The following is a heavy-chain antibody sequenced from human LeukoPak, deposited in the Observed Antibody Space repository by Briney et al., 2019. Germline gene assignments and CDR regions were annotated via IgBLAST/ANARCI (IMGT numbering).Heavy chain of an antibody. CDR1: GYSFTNDG. CDR2: ISAYNGNT. Sequence: ASVKVSCKASGYSFTNDGISWVRQAPGQGLEWMGWISAYNGNTNYAQKLQGRVTMTTDTSTSTAYMELRSLGSDDTAVYYCARVAEGVHSGSYLGYWAQGTLVTVSS. CDR3: ARVAEGVHSGSYLGY. V-gene: IGHV1-18*01. D-gene: IGHD1-26*01. J-gene: IGHJ4*02.